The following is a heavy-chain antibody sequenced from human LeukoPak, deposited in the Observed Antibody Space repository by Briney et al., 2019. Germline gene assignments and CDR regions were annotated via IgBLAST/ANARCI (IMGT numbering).Heavy chain of an antibody. CDR2: ISGSGDKT. V-gene: IGHV3-23*01. J-gene: IGHJ4*02. Sequence: PGGSLRLSCAASGFTFSDYAMTWVRQAPGKGLEWVSSISGSGDKTYYGDSMKGRLTISRDNVKNTVFLQINTLRADDTALYYWAKAQAGPYDYWGQGPWSPSPQ. D-gene: IGHD6-19*01. CDR1: GFTFSDYA. CDR3: AKAQAGPYDY.